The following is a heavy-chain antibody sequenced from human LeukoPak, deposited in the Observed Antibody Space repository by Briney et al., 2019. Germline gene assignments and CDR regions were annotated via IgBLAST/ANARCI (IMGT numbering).Heavy chain of an antibody. CDR2: ISSSSYT. D-gene: IGHD1-1*01. V-gene: IGHV3-11*06. J-gene: IGHJ3*02. CDR3: ARDSSTTGTTHDAFDI. CDR1: GFTFSDYY. Sequence: GGSLRLSCAASGFTFSDYYMSWIRQAPGKGLEWVSYISSSSYTNYADSVKGRFTISRDNAKNSLYLQMNSLRAEDTAVYYCARDSSTTGTTHDAFDIWGQGTMVTVSS.